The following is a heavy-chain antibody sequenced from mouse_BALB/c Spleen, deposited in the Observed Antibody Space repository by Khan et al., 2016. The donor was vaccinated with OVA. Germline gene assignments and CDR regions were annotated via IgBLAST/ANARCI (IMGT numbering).Heavy chain of an antibody. V-gene: IGHV3-2*02. CDR2: ISYSGST. D-gene: IGHD1-2*01. CDR3: ARTARIKY. Sequence: EVQLQESGPGLVKPSQSLSLTCTVTGYSITSGYGWNWIRQFPGNKLEWMGYISYSGSTTYNPSLKSRISITRDTSKNQFFVQLNSVTTEDTATXYCARTARIKYWGQGTTLTVSS. CDR1: GYSITSGYG. J-gene: IGHJ2*01.